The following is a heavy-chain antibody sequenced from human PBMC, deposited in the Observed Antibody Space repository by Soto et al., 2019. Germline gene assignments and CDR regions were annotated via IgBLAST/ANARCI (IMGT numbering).Heavy chain of an antibody. V-gene: IGHV4-31*03. CDR2: IYYSGST. D-gene: IGHD3-3*02. CDR3: ARGFRIGLEWFDP. J-gene: IGHJ5*02. Sequence: SETLSLTCPFSGGSVSSGGYYWSWLRQHPGKALEWIGYIYYSGSTYYNPSLKSRVTISVDTSKNQFSLKLSSVTAADTAVYYCARGFRIGLEWFDPWGQGTLVTVSS. CDR1: GGSVSSGGYY.